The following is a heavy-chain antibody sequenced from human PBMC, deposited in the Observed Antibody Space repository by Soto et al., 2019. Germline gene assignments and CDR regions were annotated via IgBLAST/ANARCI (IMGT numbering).Heavy chain of an antibody. D-gene: IGHD6-13*01. Sequence: GGSLRLSCAASGFTFSSYSMNWVRQAPGKGLEWVSSISSSSSYIYYADSVKGRFTISRDNAKNSLYLQMNSLRAEDTAVYYCAREGYSSSWADAFDIWGQGTMVTVSS. CDR2: ISSSSSYI. CDR3: AREGYSSSWADAFDI. V-gene: IGHV3-21*01. CDR1: GFTFSSYS. J-gene: IGHJ3*02.